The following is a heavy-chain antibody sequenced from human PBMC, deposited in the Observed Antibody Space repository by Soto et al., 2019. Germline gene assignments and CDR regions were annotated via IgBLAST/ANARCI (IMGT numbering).Heavy chain of an antibody. CDR1: GLTVSSYA. V-gene: IGHV3-23*01. Sequence: SLRPSCAAAGLTVSSYALSWVRQAPGKRLEWVSAISGSGCSTYYAASVKGRFTISRDNSKNTLYLQMNSLRAEDTAVYYCAKEGVEVTGDYFDYWGQGTLVTVSS. CDR3: AKEGVEVTGDYFDY. CDR2: ISGSGCST. D-gene: IGHD3-22*01. J-gene: IGHJ4*02.